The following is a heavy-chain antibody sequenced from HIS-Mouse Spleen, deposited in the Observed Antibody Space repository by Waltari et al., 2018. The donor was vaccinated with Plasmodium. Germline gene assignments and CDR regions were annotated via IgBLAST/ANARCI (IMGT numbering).Heavy chain of an antibody. CDR3: ARVLGYKAAAGTFVEYFQH. CDR2: INPNSGGT. Sequence: QVQLVQSGAEVKKPGASVKVSCKASGYTFTGYYMPWVRQAPGQRLEWMGWINPNSGGTNYAQKFQGRVTMTRDTSISTAYMELSRLRSDDTAVYYCARVLGYKAAAGTFVEYFQHWGQGTLVTVSS. J-gene: IGHJ1*01. V-gene: IGHV1-2*02. CDR1: GYTFTGYY. D-gene: IGHD6-13*01.